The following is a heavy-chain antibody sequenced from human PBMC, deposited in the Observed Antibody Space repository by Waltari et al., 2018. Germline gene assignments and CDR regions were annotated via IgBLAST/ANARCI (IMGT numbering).Heavy chain of an antibody. D-gene: IGHD6-19*01. Sequence: QVQLVESGGGVVQPGRSLRLSCAASGFTFSSYAMHWVRPAPGKGLEWVAVISYDGSNKYYADSVKGRFTISRDNSKNTLYLQMNSLRAEDTAVYYCARDRAVAGTGEKFDYWGQGTLVTVSS. V-gene: IGHV3-30-3*01. J-gene: IGHJ4*02. CDR1: GFTFSSYA. CDR2: ISYDGSNK. CDR3: ARDRAVAGTGEKFDY.